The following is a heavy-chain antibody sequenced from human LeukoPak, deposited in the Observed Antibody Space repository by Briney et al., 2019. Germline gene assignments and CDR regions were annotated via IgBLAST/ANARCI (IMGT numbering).Heavy chain of an antibody. Sequence: SETLSLTCTVSGGSISSYYWSWIRQPPGKGLEWIGYIYYSGSTNYNPSLKSRVTISVDTSKNQFSLKLGSVTAADTAVYYCARERETRRSAAGSGEHWYFDLWGRGTLVTVSS. CDR2: IYYSGST. V-gene: IGHV4-59*01. CDR3: ARERETRRSAAGSGEHWYFDL. D-gene: IGHD6-13*01. J-gene: IGHJ2*01. CDR1: GGSISSYY.